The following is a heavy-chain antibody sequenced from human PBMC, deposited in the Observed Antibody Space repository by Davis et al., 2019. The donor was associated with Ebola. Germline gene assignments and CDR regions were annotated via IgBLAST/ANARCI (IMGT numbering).Heavy chain of an antibody. CDR1: GLTFSGYW. Sequence: GESLKISCAASGLTFSGYWMSWVRQAPGKGLEWVANIKQDGSEKYYVDSVKGRFTISRDNAKSSLYLQMNSLTAEDTAVYYCSRGGEGLFDPWGQGTLVTVSS. CDR3: SRGGEGLFDP. J-gene: IGHJ5*02. D-gene: IGHD3-16*01. CDR2: IKQDGSEK. V-gene: IGHV3-7*01.